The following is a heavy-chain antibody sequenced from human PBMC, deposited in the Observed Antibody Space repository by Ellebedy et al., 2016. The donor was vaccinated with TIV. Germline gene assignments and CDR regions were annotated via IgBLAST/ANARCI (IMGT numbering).Heavy chain of an antibody. CDR1: GFTFSSYG. Sequence: GESLKISCVASGFTFSSYGMHWVRQAPGKGLEWVAVIWYDGSNKYYADSVKGRFTISRDNSKNTLYLQMNSLRAEDTAVYYCAREPMVRGVIRRGYAMDVWGQGTTVTVSS. CDR3: AREPMVRGVIRRGYAMDV. V-gene: IGHV3-33*01. D-gene: IGHD3-10*01. CDR2: IWYDGSNK. J-gene: IGHJ6*02.